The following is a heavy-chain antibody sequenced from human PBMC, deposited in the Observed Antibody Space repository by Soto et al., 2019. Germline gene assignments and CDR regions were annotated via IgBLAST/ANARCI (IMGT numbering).Heavy chain of an antibody. CDR2: ISYDVSNK. CDR3: AKSDIVVVVAALVPAPTYGMDV. J-gene: IGHJ6*02. V-gene: IGHV3-30*18. Sequence: PGGSLRLSCAASGFTFSSYGMHWVRQAPGKGLEWVAVISYDVSNKYYADSVKGRFTISRDNSKNTLYLQMNSLRAEDTAVYYCAKSDIVVVVAALVPAPTYGMDVWGQGTKVTVSS. D-gene: IGHD2-15*01. CDR1: GFTFSSYG.